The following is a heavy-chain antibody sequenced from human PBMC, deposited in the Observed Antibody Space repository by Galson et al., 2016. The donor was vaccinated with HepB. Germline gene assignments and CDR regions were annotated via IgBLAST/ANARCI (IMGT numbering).Heavy chain of an antibody. Sequence: SLRLSCAASGFTFSTYAMNWVRQAPGKGLEWVSGISDSGGSTYFADSVMGRFTISRDNSKNTLYLQMNSLRVDDTDVYYCAKGTTLQVHFGYFDHWGQGTLVTVSS. J-gene: IGHJ4*02. D-gene: IGHD1/OR15-1a*01. CDR2: ISDSGGST. V-gene: IGHV3-23*01. CDR1: GFTFSTYA. CDR3: AKGTTLQVHFGYFDH.